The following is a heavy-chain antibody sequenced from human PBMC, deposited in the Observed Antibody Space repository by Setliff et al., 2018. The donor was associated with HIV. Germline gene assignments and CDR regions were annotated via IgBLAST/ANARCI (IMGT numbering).Heavy chain of an antibody. CDR2: ITYSGSA. D-gene: IGHD4-17*01. CDR3: VRDDYGYNGKGFDY. Sequence: SETLSLTCVVSGNSISSGYYWGWVRQPPGKGLEWIGYITYSGSAYYNPSLKSRVTISIDTSNNQISLRLSSVTAADTAMYYCVRDDYGYNGKGFDYWGPGTLVTVSS. CDR1: GNSISSGYY. J-gene: IGHJ4*02. V-gene: IGHV4-38-2*02.